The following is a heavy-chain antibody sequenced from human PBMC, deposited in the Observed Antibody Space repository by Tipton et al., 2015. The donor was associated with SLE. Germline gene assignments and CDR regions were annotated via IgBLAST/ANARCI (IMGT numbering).Heavy chain of an antibody. CDR2: INKRGST. CDR3: ARELVF. Sequence: TLSLTCTVSGDSITNGNFYWSWIRQFPGKGPEWLGSINKRGSTSYKPSLKGRVTISLDTSKNQFSLRVTSVTAADTAVYYCARELVFWGQGTMVTVSS. CDR1: GDSITNGNFY. V-gene: IGHV4-31*03. J-gene: IGHJ3*01.